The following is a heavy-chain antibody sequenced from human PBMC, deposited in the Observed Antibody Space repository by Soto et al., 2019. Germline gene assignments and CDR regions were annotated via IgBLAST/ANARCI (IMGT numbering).Heavy chain of an antibody. Sequence: QVHLQQWGAGVLKPSETLSLSCAVYGGSVSGSFWSWIRQPPGRGLEWIGEINHSGSTNYGPSLKRRVTISVDTSKNQIYLKLRSVTAADTAVYYCARGRPIWWVVRNFDTSVMDVWGKGTTVTVSS. V-gene: IGHV4-34*01. CDR3: ARGRPIWWVVRNFDTSVMDV. CDR2: INHSGST. J-gene: IGHJ6*04. D-gene: IGHD3-9*01. CDR1: GGSVSGSF.